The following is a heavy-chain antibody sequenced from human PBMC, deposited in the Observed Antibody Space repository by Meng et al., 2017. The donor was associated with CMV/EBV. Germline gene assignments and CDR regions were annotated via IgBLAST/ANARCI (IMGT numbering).Heavy chain of an antibody. CDR3: ARKAFAYYYGSGNLKTRAFDI. V-gene: IGHV4-61*01. CDR1: GGSVSSGSYY. D-gene: IGHD3-10*01. CDR2: IYYSGST. J-gene: IGHJ3*02. Sequence: GSLRLSCTVSGGSVSSGSYYWSWIRQPPGKGLEWIGYIYYSGSTNYNPSLKSRVTISVDTSKNQSSLKLSSVTAADTAVYYCARKAFAYYYGSGNLKTRAFDIWGQGTMVTVSS.